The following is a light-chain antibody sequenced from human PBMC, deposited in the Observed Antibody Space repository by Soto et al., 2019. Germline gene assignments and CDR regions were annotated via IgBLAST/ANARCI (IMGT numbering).Light chain of an antibody. CDR3: SSYTTSSTYV. J-gene: IGLJ1*01. Sequence: QSALTQPASVSGSPGQSITISCTGTSSDVGAYNFVSWHQQHPGKVPKLMIYVVSNRPSGVSNRFSGSKSGNTASLTISGLQAEDEADYYCSSYTTSSTYVFGSGTKVTVL. CDR1: SSDVGAYNF. V-gene: IGLV2-14*01. CDR2: VVS.